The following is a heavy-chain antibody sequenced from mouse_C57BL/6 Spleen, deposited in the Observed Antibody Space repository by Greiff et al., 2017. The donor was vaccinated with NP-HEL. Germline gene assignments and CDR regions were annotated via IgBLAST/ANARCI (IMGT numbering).Heavy chain of an antibody. CDR3: LYYDYDGYYFDY. Sequence: QVQLKQSGPELVKPGASVKISCKASGYAFSSSWMNWVKQRPGKGLEWIGRIYPGDGATNYNGKFKGKATLTADKSSSTAYMQLSSLTSADSAVYFCLYYDYDGYYFDYWGQGTTLTVSS. CDR2: IYPGDGAT. J-gene: IGHJ2*01. D-gene: IGHD2-4*01. CDR1: GYAFSSSW. V-gene: IGHV1-82*01.